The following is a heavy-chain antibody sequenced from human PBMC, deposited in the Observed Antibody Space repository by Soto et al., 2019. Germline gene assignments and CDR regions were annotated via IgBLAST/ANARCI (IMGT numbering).Heavy chain of an antibody. CDR2: IIPIFGTA. D-gene: IGHD6-6*01. CDR3: ARVPTRSIAARGWFDH. V-gene: IGHV1-69*13. CDR1: VGTFSSYA. Sequence: GXSVKVSCKGSVGTFSSYAISWVRQAPGQGLEWMGGIIPIFGTANYAQKFQGRVTITADESTSTAYMELSSLRSEDTAVYYCARVPTRSIAARGWFDHWGQGTLVTVSS. J-gene: IGHJ5*02.